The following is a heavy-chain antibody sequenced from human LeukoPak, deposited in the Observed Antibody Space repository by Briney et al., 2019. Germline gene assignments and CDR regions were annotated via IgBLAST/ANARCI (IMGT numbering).Heavy chain of an antibody. J-gene: IGHJ4*02. Sequence: GGSLRLSCAASGFTFSSYEMNWARQAPGKGLEWVSYISTSGSTIYYADSVKGRFTISRDNAKNSLFLRMNSLRAEDTAVYYCARGIAAPDYWGQGTLVTVSS. CDR1: GFTFSSYE. V-gene: IGHV3-48*03. CDR3: ARGIAAPDY. D-gene: IGHD6-13*01. CDR2: ISTSGSTI.